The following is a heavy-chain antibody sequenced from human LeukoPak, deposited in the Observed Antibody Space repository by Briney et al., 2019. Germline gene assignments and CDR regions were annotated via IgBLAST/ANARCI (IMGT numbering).Heavy chain of an antibody. D-gene: IGHD2-15*01. V-gene: IGHV4-59*01. Sequence: PSETLSLTCTVSGGSISSYYWSWIRQPPGKGLEWIGYIYYSGSTNYNPSLKSRVTISVDTSKNQFSLKLSSVTAADTAVYYCARKRRNRGSGIAFDIWGQGTMVTVSS. J-gene: IGHJ3*02. CDR2: IYYSGST. CDR3: ARKRRNRGSGIAFDI. CDR1: GGSISSYY.